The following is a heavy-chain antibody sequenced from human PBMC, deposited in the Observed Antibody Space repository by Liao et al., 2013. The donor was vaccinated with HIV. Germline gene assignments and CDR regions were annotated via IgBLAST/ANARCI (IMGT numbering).Heavy chain of an antibody. D-gene: IGHD6-25*01. Sequence: QVQLPQWGAGLLKPSETLSRTCAVYGGTFRDYYWAWIRQSPGKGLEWIGEINHIGSTNYNPSLKSRATISVDTSKNQFSLKLTSVTAADTAVYYCARLPSQREPRFEYWGQGTLVTVSS. CDR1: GGTFRDYY. CDR3: ARLPSQREPRFEY. V-gene: IGHV4-34*01. CDR2: INHIGST. J-gene: IGHJ4*02.